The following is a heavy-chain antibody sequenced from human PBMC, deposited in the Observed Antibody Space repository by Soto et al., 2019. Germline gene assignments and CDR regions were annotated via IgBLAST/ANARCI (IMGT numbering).Heavy chain of an antibody. V-gene: IGHV4-34*01. J-gene: IGHJ4*02. CDR3: ARGGIKYYYGSGRKTYFDY. CDR2: INHSGST. Sequence: QVQLQQWGAGLLKPSETLSLTCAVYGGSFSGYYWSWIRQPPGKGLEWIGEINHSGSTNYNPSLKSRVTISVDTSKNQFSLKLSSVTAADTAVYYCARGGIKYYYGSGRKTYFDYWGQGTLVTVSS. D-gene: IGHD3-10*01. CDR1: GGSFSGYY.